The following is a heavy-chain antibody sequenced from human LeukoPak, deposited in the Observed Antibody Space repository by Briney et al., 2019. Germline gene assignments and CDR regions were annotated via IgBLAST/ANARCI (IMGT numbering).Heavy chain of an antibody. Sequence: SETLSLTCAVYGDSSSGHYWSWIRQPPGKGLEWIGEITDGGRTSYSPSLKSRATISVVPSQRQFSLELGSVTAADTAIYYCVRRSRVAMTSALDLISDFWGQGTLITVSS. J-gene: IGHJ4*02. CDR3: VRRSRVAMTSALDLISDF. CDR2: ITDGGRT. D-gene: IGHD6-13*01. CDR1: GDSSSGHY. V-gene: IGHV4-34*01.